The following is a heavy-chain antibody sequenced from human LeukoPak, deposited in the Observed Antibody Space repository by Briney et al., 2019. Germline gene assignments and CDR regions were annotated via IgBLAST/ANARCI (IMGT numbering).Heavy chain of an antibody. V-gene: IGHV3-11*06. CDR2: ISSSSSYT. D-gene: IGHD3-10*01. CDR1: GFTFSDYY. Sequence: PGGSLRLSCAASGFTFSDYYMSWIRQAPGKGLEWVSYISSSSSYTNYADSVKGRFTISRDNAKNSLYLQMNSPRAEDTAVYYCARDPLWFGELGAFDIWGQGTMVTVSS. J-gene: IGHJ3*02. CDR3: ARDPLWFGELGAFDI.